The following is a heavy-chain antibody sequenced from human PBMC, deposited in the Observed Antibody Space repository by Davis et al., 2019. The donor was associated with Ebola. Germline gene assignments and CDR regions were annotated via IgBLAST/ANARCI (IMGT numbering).Heavy chain of an antibody. D-gene: IGHD2/OR15-2a*01. CDR1: GFTVSSNY. Sequence: GGSLRLSCAASGFTVSSNYMSWVRQAPGKGLEWVSVSYSGGSTYYADSVKGRFTISRDNSKNTLYLQMNNLRVDDTAVYYCAKDPGLYFWDVWGQGTSVTVSS. V-gene: IGHV3-53*01. CDR2: SYSGGST. CDR3: AKDPGLYFWDV. J-gene: IGHJ6*02.